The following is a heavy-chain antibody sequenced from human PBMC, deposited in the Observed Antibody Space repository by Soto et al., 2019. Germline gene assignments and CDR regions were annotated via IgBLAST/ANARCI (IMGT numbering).Heavy chain of an antibody. CDR1: GYTFTSYY. D-gene: IGHD2-15*01. Sequence: QVQLVQSGAEVKKPGASVKVSCKASGYTFTSYYMHWVRQAPGQGLEWMGIINPSGGSTSYAQKFQGRVTMTRDTSTSTVYMELSSLRSEDTAVYYCASGYCSGGSCYSPTFDYWGQGTLVTVSS. CDR3: ASGYCSGGSCYSPTFDY. J-gene: IGHJ4*02. CDR2: INPSGGST. V-gene: IGHV1-46*03.